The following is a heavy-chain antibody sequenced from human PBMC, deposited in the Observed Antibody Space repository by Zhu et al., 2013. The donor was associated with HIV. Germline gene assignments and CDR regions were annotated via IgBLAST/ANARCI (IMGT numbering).Heavy chain of an antibody. CDR1: VYDLYLRYG. J-gene: IGHJ4*02. CDR3: ARAVLAAAGLDFDY. Sequence: SVYDLYLRYGISWVRQAPGQGLEWMGWISAYNGNTNYAQKLQGRVTMTTDTSTSTAYMELRSLRSDDTAVYYCARAVLAAAGLDFDYWGQGTLVTVSS. D-gene: IGHD6-13*01. V-gene: IGHV1-18*01. CDR2: ISAYNGNT.